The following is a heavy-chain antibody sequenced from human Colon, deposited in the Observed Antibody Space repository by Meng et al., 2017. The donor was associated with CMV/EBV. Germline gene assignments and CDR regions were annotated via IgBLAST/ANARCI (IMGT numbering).Heavy chain of an antibody. CDR3: ARQSGYFDY. Sequence: QVQLQESGPGLVKPSDTLSLTCTVSGGSISSYYWSWIRQPPGKGLEWIGHIYYRGSTNYNPSLKSRVTISVDTSKNQFSLKLSSVTATDTAVYYCARQSGYFDYCGQGTLVTVSS. J-gene: IGHJ4*02. CDR1: GGSISSYY. D-gene: IGHD3-10*01. V-gene: IGHV4-59*08. CDR2: IYYRGST.